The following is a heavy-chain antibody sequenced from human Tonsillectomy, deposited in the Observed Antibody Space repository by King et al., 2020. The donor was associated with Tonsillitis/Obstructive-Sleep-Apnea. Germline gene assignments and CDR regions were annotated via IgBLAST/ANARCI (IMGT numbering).Heavy chain of an antibody. J-gene: IGHJ6*02. D-gene: IGHD2-21*01. V-gene: IGHV3-33*01. CDR1: GFTFSSYV. CDR3: ARGLGNIVGNGMDV. Sequence: VQLVESGGGVVQPGRSLRLSCAASGFTFSSYVMHWVRQAPGKGLEWVAVIWYDGSNKYYVDSVKGRFTISRDNSKDTLYLQMNSLGAEETAVYYCARGLGNIVGNGMDVGGQGTTVTVSS. CDR2: IWYDGSNK.